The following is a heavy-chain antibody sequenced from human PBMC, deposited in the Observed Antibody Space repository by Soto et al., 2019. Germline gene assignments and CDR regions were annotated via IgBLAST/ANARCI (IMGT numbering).Heavy chain of an antibody. Sequence: QVQLGQSGTEVKRPWDSVKVSCKASGYTFTGYYVHWVRQAPGQGLEWMGRINAKRGDTYLAQRFPSRVTLTRNTTIGSAYNDLRGLTSDDTAEYYCAKGGDIVAAGNMVYLSNAMDVWGQGTTVTVSS. CDR2: INAKRGDT. D-gene: IGHD5-12*01. V-gene: IGHV1-2*06. CDR1: GYTFTGYY. J-gene: IGHJ6*02. CDR3: AKGGDIVAAGNMVYLSNAMDV.